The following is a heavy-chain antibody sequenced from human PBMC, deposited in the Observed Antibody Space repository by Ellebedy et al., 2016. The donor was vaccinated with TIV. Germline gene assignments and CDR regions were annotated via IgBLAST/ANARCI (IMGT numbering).Heavy chain of an antibody. CDR1: AFTFSSHA. J-gene: IGHJ6*02. V-gene: IGHV3-23*01. D-gene: IGHD2-21*01. CDR3: AKASCGSECYYRMDV. Sequence: PGGSLRLSCAASAFTFSSHAMTWVRQAPGKGLEWVSRISGSGGRTYHADSVKGRFTISRDNARNTLYLQMNSLRAEDTAVYYSAKASCGSECYYRMDVWGQGTTVTVSS. CDR2: ISGSGGRT.